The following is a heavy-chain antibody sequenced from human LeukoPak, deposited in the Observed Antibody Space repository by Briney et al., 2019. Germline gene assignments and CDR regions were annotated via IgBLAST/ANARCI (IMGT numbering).Heavy chain of an antibody. CDR1: GFTFTAYS. D-gene: IGHD5-12*01. CDR3: ARDRLRGEVATIPFY. V-gene: IGHV3-21*01. Sequence: GGSLRLSCAASGFTFTAYSMNWVRQAPGKGLEWVSYISSSSRYIYYADSVKGRFTISRDNAKNSLYLQMNSLRAEDTAVYYCARDRLRGEVATIPFYWGQGTLVTVSS. J-gene: IGHJ4*02. CDR2: ISSSSRYI.